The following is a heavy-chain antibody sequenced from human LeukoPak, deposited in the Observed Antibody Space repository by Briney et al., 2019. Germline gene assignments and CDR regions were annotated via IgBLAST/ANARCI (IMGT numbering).Heavy chain of an antibody. J-gene: IGHJ3*02. D-gene: IGHD1-26*01. CDR1: GGSISGSGSSYY. CDR3: ARTPRYSGNYYNAFDI. V-gene: IGHV4-39*01. Sequence: PSEALSLTCTVSGGSISGSGSSYYWVWIRQPPGKGLEWIGSLYYSGSTYYNPSLKSRITISVDTSENQFSLELSSVTAADTAVYFRARTPRYSGNYYNAFDIWGLGTTVTVSS. CDR2: LYYSGST.